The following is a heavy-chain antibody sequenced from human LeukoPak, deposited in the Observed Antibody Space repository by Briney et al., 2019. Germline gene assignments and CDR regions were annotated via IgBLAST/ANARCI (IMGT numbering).Heavy chain of an antibody. V-gene: IGHV1-69*10. D-gene: IGHD1-26*01. CDR2: IIPILGTP. Sequence: SVKVSCKASGGGFSSYSMNWVRQAPGQGLEYIGGIIPILGTPDYAQNLQGRVTITADRSTNTAYMELSSLRSDDTAVYYCARNYRVGATGFFVFDIWGQGTMVTVSS. J-gene: IGHJ3*02. CDR3: ARNYRVGATGFFVFDI. CDR1: GGGFSSYS.